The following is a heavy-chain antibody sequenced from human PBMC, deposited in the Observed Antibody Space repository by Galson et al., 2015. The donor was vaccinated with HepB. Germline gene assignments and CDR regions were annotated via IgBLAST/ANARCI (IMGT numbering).Heavy chain of an antibody. V-gene: IGHV5-51*01. CDR3: ARKDYYGSGSYGYFDY. J-gene: IGHJ4*02. Sequence: QSGAEVKKPGESLKISCKGSGYSFTSYWIGWVRQMPGKGLEWMGIIYPGDSDARYSPSFQGQVTISADKSISTAYLQWSSLKASDTAMYYCARKDYYGSGSYGYFDYWGQGTLVTVSS. CDR1: GYSFTSYW. D-gene: IGHD3-10*01. CDR2: IYPGDSDA.